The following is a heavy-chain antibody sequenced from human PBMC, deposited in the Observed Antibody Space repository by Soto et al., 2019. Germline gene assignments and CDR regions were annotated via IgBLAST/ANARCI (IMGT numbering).Heavy chain of an antibody. CDR1: GYTFASYG. D-gene: IGHD2-2*01. CDR2: ISAYNGNT. V-gene: IGHV1-18*01. Sequence: QVQLVQSGAEVKKPGASVKVSCKASGYTFASYGISWVRQAPGQGLEWMGWISAYNGNTNYAQKLXXXVTMTTDTFTXTALMXXRSLRSDDTAVYYCAREGTCSSTSCPTYFSFGMDVWGQGTTVTVSS. J-gene: IGHJ6*02. CDR3: AREGTCSSTSCPTYFSFGMDV.